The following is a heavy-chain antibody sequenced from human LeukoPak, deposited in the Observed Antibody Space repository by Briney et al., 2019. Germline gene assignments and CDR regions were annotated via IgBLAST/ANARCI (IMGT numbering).Heavy chain of an antibody. CDR1: GFTFSDYG. D-gene: IGHD4-23*01. Sequence: GGSLRLSCAASGFTFSDYGMSWVRQAPGKGLEWVSPISSSGGTTYYADSVKGRFTISRDNAKNSLYLQMNSLRAEDTAVYYCARVRTVVISYFDYWGQGTLVTVSS. CDR2: ISSSGGTT. V-gene: IGHV3-21*01. CDR3: ARVRTVVISYFDY. J-gene: IGHJ4*02.